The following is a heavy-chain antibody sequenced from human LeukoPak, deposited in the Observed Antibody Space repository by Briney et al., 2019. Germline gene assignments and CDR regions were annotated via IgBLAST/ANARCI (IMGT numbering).Heavy chain of an antibody. CDR3: ARETPRRGETRDGYR. Sequence: GGSLRLSCAASGFTVSRNYMTWVRQVPGKGLECLANIKEDGSETYYADSVKGRFTISRDNPKNLLFLQINSLRVEDTAVYYCARETPRRGETRDGYRWGQGTLVTVSS. V-gene: IGHV3-7*01. J-gene: IGHJ4*02. CDR1: GFTVSRNY. D-gene: IGHD5-24*01. CDR2: IKEDGSET.